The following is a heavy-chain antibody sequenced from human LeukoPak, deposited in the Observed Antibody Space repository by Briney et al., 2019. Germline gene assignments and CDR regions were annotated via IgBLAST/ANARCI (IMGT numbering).Heavy chain of an antibody. CDR2: ISSSGSII. CDR1: GFTFSDYY. Sequence: GGSLRLSCAASGFTFSDYYMTWIRQAPGKGLEWVSYISSSGSIIYYAYSVKGRFIISRDNAKNSLYLQMTSLRAEDTAVYFCARVGYDSSGRFDYWGQGTLVTVSS. J-gene: IGHJ4*02. CDR3: ARVGYDSSGRFDY. D-gene: IGHD3-22*01. V-gene: IGHV3-11*04.